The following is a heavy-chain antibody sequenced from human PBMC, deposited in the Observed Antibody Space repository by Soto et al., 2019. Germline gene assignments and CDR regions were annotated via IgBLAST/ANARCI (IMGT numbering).Heavy chain of an antibody. V-gene: IGHV3-23*01. Sequence: SLRLSCATSGFTFRSYAMSWVRQAPGKGLEWVSAIDGSGGRTYYADSVKGRFTISRDHSKNTLYLQMSSLRAEDTAVYYCVKGTVVVPADNEGLTYFYYYGMDVWGQGTTVTVYS. CDR3: VKGTVVVPADNEGLTYFYYYGMDV. D-gene: IGHD2-2*01. J-gene: IGHJ6*02. CDR1: GFTFRSYA. CDR2: IDGSGGRT.